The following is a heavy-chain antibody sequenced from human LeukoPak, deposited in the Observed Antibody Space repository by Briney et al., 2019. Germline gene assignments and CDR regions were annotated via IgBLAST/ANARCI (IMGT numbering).Heavy chain of an antibody. CDR2: IYSGGST. D-gene: IGHD2-21*01. V-gene: IGHV3-53*01. Sequence: GGSLRLSCAASGFTVSSNYMSWVRQAPGKGLEWVSVIYSGGSTYYADSVKGRFTISRDNSKNTLYLQMNSLRAEDTAVYYCAKEGGAVRRTNAFDIWGQGTMVTVSS. CDR3: AKEGGAVRRTNAFDI. J-gene: IGHJ3*02. CDR1: GFTVSSNY.